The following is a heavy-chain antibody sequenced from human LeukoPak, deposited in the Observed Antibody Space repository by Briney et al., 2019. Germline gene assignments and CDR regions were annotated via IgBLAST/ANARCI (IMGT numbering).Heavy chain of an antibody. CDR2: ISSSSSYI. CDR1: GFTFSSYS. V-gene: IGHV3-21*01. D-gene: IGHD6-19*01. Sequence: GGSLRLSCAASGFTFSSYSMNWVRQAPGKGLEWVSSISSSSSYIYYADSVKGRFTISRDNSKNTLYLQMNSLRAEDTAVYYCAQSDIGWGLQNAFDIWGQGTMVTVAS. CDR3: AQSDIGWGLQNAFDI. J-gene: IGHJ3*02.